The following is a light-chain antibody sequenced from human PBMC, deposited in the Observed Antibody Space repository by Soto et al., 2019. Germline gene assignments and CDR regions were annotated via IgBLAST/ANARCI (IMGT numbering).Light chain of an antibody. CDR1: QSVSSK. V-gene: IGKV3-11*01. CDR3: QQRSNWPLT. CDR2: DAS. J-gene: IGKJ4*01. Sequence: VMAQSPATLSVSPGETATLSCRASQSVSSKLAWYQQKPGQAPRLLIYDASNRATGIPARFSGSGSGTDFTLTISSLEPEDFAVYYCQQRSNWPLTFGGGTKVDIK.